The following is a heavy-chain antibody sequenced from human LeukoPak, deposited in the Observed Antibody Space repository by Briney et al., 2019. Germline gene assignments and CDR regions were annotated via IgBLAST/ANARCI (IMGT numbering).Heavy chain of an antibody. V-gene: IGHV3-66*02. J-gene: IGHJ3*02. CDR3: ARDSVVDTSDDAFDI. Sequence: GGSLKLSYAASGFTVSSNYMRWVRQAPGRGLEWVSVIYSGGSTYYADSVKGRFTISRDNSKNTLYLQMNSLRAEDTAVYYCARDSVVDTSDDAFDIWGQGTMVTVSS. CDR2: IYSGGST. CDR1: GFTVSSNY. D-gene: IGHD2-15*01.